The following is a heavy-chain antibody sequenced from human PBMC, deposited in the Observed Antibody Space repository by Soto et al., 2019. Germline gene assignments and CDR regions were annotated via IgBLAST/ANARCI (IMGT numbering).Heavy chain of an antibody. D-gene: IGHD2-2*01. Sequence: GGSLRLXCAASGCTFSSYGMHWVRQAPGKGLEWVAVISYDGSNKYYADSVKGRFTISRDNSKNTLYLQMNSLRAEDTAVYYCAKDMAPTWGDIVVVPAYNWFDPWGQGT. CDR3: AKDMAPTWGDIVVVPAYNWFDP. CDR2: ISYDGSNK. V-gene: IGHV3-30*18. J-gene: IGHJ5*02. CDR1: GCTFSSYG.